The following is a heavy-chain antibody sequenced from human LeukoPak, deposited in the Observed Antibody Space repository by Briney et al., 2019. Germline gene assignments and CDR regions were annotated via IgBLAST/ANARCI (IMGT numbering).Heavy chain of an antibody. CDR2: INPNSGGT. J-gene: IGHJ6*02. V-gene: IGHV1-2*02. CDR1: GYTFTGYY. Sequence: GASVKVSCKASGYTFTGYYMHWVRQAPGQGVEWMGWINPNSGGTNYAQKFQGRVTMTRDTSISTAYMELSRLRSDDTAVYYCASWAAPADYYYYYGMDVWGQETTVTVSS. CDR3: ASWAAPADYYYYYGMDV. D-gene: IGHD6-6*01.